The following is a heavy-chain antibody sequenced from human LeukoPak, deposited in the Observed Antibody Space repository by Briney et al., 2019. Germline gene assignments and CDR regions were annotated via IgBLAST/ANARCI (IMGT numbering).Heavy chain of an antibody. Sequence: LPGGSLRLSCAASGFSFSASAMHWVRQASGKGLEWVGRIRSKGNSYATEYGASVKGRFTISRDDSKNTAYLQMNSLKTEDTAVYYCATDGVGIEGATFDYWGQGILVTVSS. V-gene: IGHV3-73*01. CDR3: ATDGVGIEGATFDY. D-gene: IGHD1-26*01. J-gene: IGHJ4*02. CDR1: GFSFSASA. CDR2: IRSKGNSYAT.